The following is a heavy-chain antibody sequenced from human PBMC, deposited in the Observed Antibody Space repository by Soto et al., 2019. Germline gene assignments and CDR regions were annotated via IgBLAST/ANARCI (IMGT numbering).Heavy chain of an antibody. J-gene: IGHJ3*02. CDR2: INVADNT. CDR1: GLTVTNKY. V-gene: IGHV3-66*01. D-gene: IGHD6-19*01. Sequence: EVQLVESGGGLVQSGGSLRLSCAASGLTVTNKYMTWVRQALGKGLEWVSIINVADNTYYADSVKGRFTISRDKSRNTLYLQMKSLRAEDTAVYYCARCMSSGWPYVFDIWGRGTTVTVSS. CDR3: ARCMSSGWPYVFDI.